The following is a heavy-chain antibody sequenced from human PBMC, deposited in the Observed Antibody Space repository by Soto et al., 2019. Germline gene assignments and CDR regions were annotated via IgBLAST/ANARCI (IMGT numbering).Heavy chain of an antibody. V-gene: IGHV1-58*02. CDR1: GSGFISAG. D-gene: IGHD2-15*01. CDR2: IVVASGQT. J-gene: IGHJ6*02. CDR3: SADRPDIGVGWWV. Sequence: SVKVSCKASGSGFISAGIQWVRQAHGQRLEWIGWIVVASGQTNYAQNFRGRVAITRDTSTATAYIELTGLTSEDTAVYFCSADRPDIGVGWWVWGQGTTVTVSS.